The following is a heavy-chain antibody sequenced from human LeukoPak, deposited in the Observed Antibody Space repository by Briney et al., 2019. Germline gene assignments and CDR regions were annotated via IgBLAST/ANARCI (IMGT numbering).Heavy chain of an antibody. CDR3: ARQISYDYSVYNY. V-gene: IGHV4-39*07. D-gene: IGHD3-22*01. Sequence: SETLSLTCTVSGGSITGIRYYWAWIRQPPGKGLEWIGNIYDSGSTYYNPSLKSRVTISVDTSKNQFSLKLTSVTAADTAVYYCARQISYDYSVYNYWGQGTLVTVSS. CDR1: GGSITGIRYY. CDR2: IYDSGST. J-gene: IGHJ4*02.